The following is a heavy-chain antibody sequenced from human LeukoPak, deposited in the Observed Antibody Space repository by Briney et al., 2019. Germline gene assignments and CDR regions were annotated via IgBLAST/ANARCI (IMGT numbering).Heavy chain of an antibody. Sequence: SETLSLTCTVSGDSFSYFYWSWIRQPPGKGLEWIGYIYSSGSTSYNPSLKSRVTISLDTSQNQFSLKLSSLTAADTAVYYCARGVVAAAGRTFDFWGQGTLVTVSS. CDR3: ARGVVAAAGRTFDF. CDR2: IYSSGST. J-gene: IGHJ4*02. D-gene: IGHD6-13*01. V-gene: IGHV4-59*01. CDR1: GDSFSYFY.